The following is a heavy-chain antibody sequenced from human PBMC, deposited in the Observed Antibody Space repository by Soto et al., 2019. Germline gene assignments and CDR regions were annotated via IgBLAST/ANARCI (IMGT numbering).Heavy chain of an antibody. CDR2: IIPIIGII. J-gene: IGHJ5*02. CDR3: AGDPDSHYNDSHASSYP. D-gene: IGHD4-4*01. Sequence: GASVKVSCKASGYTFTSYTINWVRQAPGLRLEWMGRIIPIIGIINYAQRFQGRVTISADKFTGTAYMELTGLRSDDTAVYYCAGDPDSHYNDSHASSYPWGQGTLVTVSS. V-gene: IGHV1-69*04. CDR1: GYTFTSYT.